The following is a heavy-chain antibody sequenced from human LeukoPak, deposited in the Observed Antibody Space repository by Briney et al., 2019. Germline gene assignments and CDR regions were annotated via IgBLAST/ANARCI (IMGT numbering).Heavy chain of an antibody. Sequence: VASVKVSCKASGYTFTGYYMHWVRQAPGQGLEWMGWINPNSGGTNYAQKFQGWVTMTRDTSISTAYMELSRLRSDDTAVYYCARDRVIPNSGWPSTYDYWGQGTLVTVSS. J-gene: IGHJ4*02. CDR2: INPNSGGT. D-gene: IGHD6-19*01. CDR1: GYTFTGYY. CDR3: ARDRVIPNSGWPSTYDY. V-gene: IGHV1-2*04.